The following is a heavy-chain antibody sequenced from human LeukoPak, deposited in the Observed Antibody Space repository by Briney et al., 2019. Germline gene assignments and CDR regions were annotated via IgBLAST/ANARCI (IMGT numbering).Heavy chain of an antibody. Sequence: SETLSLTCTASGGSISSYYWSWIRQPPGKGLEWIGYIYYSGSTNYNPSPKRRVTISVDTSKNQFSLKLRSVTAADTAVYYCARVEYGSGSFYSRVDPWGQGTLVTVSS. CDR1: GGSISSYY. J-gene: IGHJ5*02. D-gene: IGHD3-10*01. CDR3: ARVEYGSGSFYSRVDP. CDR2: IYYSGST. V-gene: IGHV4-59*12.